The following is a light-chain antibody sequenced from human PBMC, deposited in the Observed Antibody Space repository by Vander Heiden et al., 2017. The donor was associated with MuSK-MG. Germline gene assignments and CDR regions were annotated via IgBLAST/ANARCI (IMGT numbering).Light chain of an antibody. CDR1: QSLLHSNGYNY. CDR2: LGS. V-gene: IGKV2-28*01. CDR3: MQALQTPPT. J-gene: IGKJ2*01. Sequence: DTVMTESPLTLLVTPGEPASISCRSSQSLLHSNGYNYLDWYLQKPGQSPQLLIYLGSNRASGVPDRFSGSGSGTDFTLKISRVEAEDVGVYYCMQALQTPPTFGQGTKLEIK.